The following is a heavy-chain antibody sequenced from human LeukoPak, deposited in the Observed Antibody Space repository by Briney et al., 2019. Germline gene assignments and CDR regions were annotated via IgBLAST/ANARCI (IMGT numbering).Heavy chain of an antibody. CDR1: GGSISSGDYS. V-gene: IGHV4-30-2*01. CDR3: ARSGNNFDWLSWAPFDY. J-gene: IGHJ4*02. CDR2: IYHSGRT. D-gene: IGHD3-9*01. Sequence: SQTLSLTCAVSGGSISSGDYSWSWVRQPPGKGLEWIGYIYHSGRTFYNPSLKSRVTISVDTSKNQISLEVTSVTAADTAVYYCARSGNNFDWLSWAPFDYWGQGTLVTVSS.